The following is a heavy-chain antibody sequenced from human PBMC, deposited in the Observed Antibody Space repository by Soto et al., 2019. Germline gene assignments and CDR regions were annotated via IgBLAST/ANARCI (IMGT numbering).Heavy chain of an antibody. V-gene: IGHV3-30*01. CDR3: VRDPATTDLDP. CDR2: ISIDGTRT. CDR1: GFSLYSYV. J-gene: IGHJ5*02. Sequence: GWSLRLSCVASGFSLYSYVIHWVRQTPGKGLQWVAVISIDGTRTYYADSVKGRFTVSRDNSKNTQYLQMYGLTIEDTAIYYCVRDPATTDLDPWGQETLLTVSS.